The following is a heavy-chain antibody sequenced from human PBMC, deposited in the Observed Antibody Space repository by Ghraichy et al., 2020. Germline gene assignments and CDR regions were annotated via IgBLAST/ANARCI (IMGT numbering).Heavy chain of an antibody. CDR1: GGSIRRNY. Sequence: SETLSLTCSVSGGSIRRNYWSWIRQPPGKGPEWIGYIFYSGTTNYNPVLKSRVTLSVDTSKNQFSLTVWSVNAADTAVYYCARNRGSSSYDYYGMDVWGQGTTVTVSS. CDR2: IFYSGTT. D-gene: IGHD1-14*01. V-gene: IGHV4-59*01. J-gene: IGHJ6*02. CDR3: ARNRGSSSYDYYGMDV.